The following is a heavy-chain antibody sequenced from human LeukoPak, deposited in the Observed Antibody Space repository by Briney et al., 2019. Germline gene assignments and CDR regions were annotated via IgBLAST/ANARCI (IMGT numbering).Heavy chain of an antibody. CDR3: ARGPDDAFDI. CDR2: IYYSGST. CDR1: GGSISSSTYY. V-gene: IGHV4-39*07. J-gene: IGHJ3*02. Sequence: SETLSLTCTVSGGSISSSTYYWGWIRQPPGKGLEWIGSIYYSGSTYYNPSLKSRVTMSVDTSKNQFSLKLSSVTAADTAVYYCARGPDDAFDIWGQGTMVTVSS.